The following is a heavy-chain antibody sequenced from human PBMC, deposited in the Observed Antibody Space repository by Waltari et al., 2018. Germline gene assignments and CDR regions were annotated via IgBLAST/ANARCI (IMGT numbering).Heavy chain of an antibody. CDR3: AKRGEMAAFDI. Sequence: QVQLQESGPGLVKPSQTLSLTCTVPGGSIRSGGSYWSWIRQHPGKGLEWIGYIYYSGSTYYNPSLKSRVTISVDTSKNQFSLKLSSVTAADTAVYYCAKRGEMAAFDIWGQGTMVTVSS. V-gene: IGHV4-31*03. D-gene: IGHD3-10*01. J-gene: IGHJ3*02. CDR1: GGSIRSGGSY. CDR2: IYYSGST.